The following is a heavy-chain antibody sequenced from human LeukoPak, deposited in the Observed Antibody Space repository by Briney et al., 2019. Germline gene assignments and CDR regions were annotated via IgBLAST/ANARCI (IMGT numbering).Heavy chain of an antibody. J-gene: IGHJ4*02. CDR1: GFTFSSYG. V-gene: IGHV3-33*01. CDR2: IWYDGSNK. D-gene: IGHD6-19*01. Sequence: GGSLRLSCAASGFTFSSYGTHWVRQAPGKGLEWVAVIWYDGSNKYYADSVEGRFTISRDNSKNTLYLQMHSLRAEDTAVYYCARDGSRGYSSGWFDYWGQGTLVAVSS. CDR3: ARDGSRGYSSGWFDY.